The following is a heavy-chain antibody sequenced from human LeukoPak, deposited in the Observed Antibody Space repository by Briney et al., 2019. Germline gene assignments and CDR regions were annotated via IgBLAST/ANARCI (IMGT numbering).Heavy chain of an antibody. J-gene: IGHJ4*02. V-gene: IGHV3-73*01. CDR2: IRSKADSHAT. CDR1: GFTFSGSA. Sequence: GSLKLSCAASGFTFSGSAIHWVRQASGKGLEWVGHIRSKADSHATSYAASVQGRFTISRDDSKNTAYLQMNSLKTEDAALYYCSRHFYSSAWYEENWGRGTLVTVSS. D-gene: IGHD6-19*01. CDR3: SRHFYSSAWYEEN.